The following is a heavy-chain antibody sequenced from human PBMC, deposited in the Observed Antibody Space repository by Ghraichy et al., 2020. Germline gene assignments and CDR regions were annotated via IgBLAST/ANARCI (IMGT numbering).Heavy chain of an antibody. CDR1: GFTFNTYY. Sequence: GESLNISCAASGFTFNTYYMTWVRQAPGKGLEWVANIKQDGSEKYYVESVKGRFTISRDNAKDSVYLQMNSLRAEDTAVYYCGRGGYIYGSNPVDYWGQGTQVTGSS. V-gene: IGHV3-7*04. CDR3: GRGGYIYGSNPVDY. D-gene: IGHD5-18*01. CDR2: IKQDGSEK. J-gene: IGHJ4*02.